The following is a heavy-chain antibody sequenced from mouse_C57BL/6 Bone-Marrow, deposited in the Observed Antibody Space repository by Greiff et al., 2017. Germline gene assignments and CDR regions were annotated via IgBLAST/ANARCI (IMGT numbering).Heavy chain of an antibody. J-gene: IGHJ2*01. Sequence: QVQLQQPGAELVRPGTSVKLSCKASGYTFTSYWMHWVKQRPGQGLEWIGVIDPSDSYTNYDQKFKGKATLTVDTSSSTAYMQRSSLTSEDSAVYYCARQNCLDYWGQGTTLAVSS. CDR3: ARQNCLDY. CDR2: IDPSDSYT. V-gene: IGHV1-59*01. CDR1: GYTFTSYW.